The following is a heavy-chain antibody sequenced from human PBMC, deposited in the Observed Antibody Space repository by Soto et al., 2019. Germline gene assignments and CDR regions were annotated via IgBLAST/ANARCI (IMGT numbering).Heavy chain of an antibody. CDR2: LFYTGTT. J-gene: IGHJ4*02. D-gene: IGHD6-13*01. Sequence: QVQLQESGPGLVKPSQTLSLACSVSGAIVTSGENYWSWVRQPPGKGLEWIGLLFYTGTTTYNPSLKSRVTMSVDTPKNQFSLNLRSVTTADTAVYYCAATIRGIYGSTYFDYWGQGTLVPVSS. V-gene: IGHV4-61*08. CDR1: GAIVTSGENY. CDR3: AATIRGIYGSTYFDY.